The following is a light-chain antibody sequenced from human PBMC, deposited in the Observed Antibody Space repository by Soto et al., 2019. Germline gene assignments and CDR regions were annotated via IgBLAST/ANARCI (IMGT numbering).Light chain of an antibody. CDR3: SSYTSSSLGV. CDR2: DVS. J-gene: IGLJ2*01. Sequence: QSALTQPASVSGSPGQSITISCTGTSSDVGGYNYVSWYQQHPGKAPKLMIYDVSNRPSGVSNRFSGSKSGNTAPLTISGLQAEDEADYYCSSYTSSSLGVFGGGTQLTVL. V-gene: IGLV2-14*01. CDR1: SSDVGGYNY.